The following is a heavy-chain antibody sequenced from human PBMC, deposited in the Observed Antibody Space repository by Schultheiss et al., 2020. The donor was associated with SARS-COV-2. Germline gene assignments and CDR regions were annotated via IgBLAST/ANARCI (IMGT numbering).Heavy chain of an antibody. Sequence: GESLKISCAASGFTFSNYSMHWVRQAPGKGLEYVSAISSNGGSTYYADSVKGRFTLSRDNSKNTLYLQMGRLRVEDMAVYYCARGSPRLFSAYEFLSDGMDVWGQGTTVTVSS. CDR3: ARGSPRLFSAYEFLSDGMDV. J-gene: IGHJ6*02. D-gene: IGHD5-12*01. CDR2: ISSNGGST. CDR1: GFTFSNYS. V-gene: IGHV3-64*02.